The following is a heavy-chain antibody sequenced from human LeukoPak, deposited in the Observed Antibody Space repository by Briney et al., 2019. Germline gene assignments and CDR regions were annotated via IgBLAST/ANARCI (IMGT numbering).Heavy chain of an antibody. V-gene: IGHV1-18*01. CDR1: SDTFTNYA. J-gene: IGHJ4*02. D-gene: IGHD6-19*01. CDR3: ASSPYSNGRYDS. Sequence: ASVKVSCKASSDTFTNYAFGWLRQAPGQGFEWMGWISAYNNVAAYAQKFQGRVTMTTDRSTSTVYMDLRSLRSDDTALYFCASSPYSNGRYDSWGQGTLVTVSS. CDR2: ISAYNNVA.